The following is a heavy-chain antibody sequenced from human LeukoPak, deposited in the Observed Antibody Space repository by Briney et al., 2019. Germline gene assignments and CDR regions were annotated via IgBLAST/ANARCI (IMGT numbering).Heavy chain of an antibody. Sequence: PGGSLRLSCAASRFTFHHYSMHWVRQPPGKGLEWVSLISWDGGITYYADSVRGRFTISRDNGKNSLSLEMNSLRTEDTALYYCAKDSNTGGYSFGSWGQGTLVTVTS. CDR3: AKDSNTGGYSFGS. V-gene: IGHV3-43*01. D-gene: IGHD5-12*01. J-gene: IGHJ4*02. CDR2: ISWDGGIT. CDR1: RFTFHHYS.